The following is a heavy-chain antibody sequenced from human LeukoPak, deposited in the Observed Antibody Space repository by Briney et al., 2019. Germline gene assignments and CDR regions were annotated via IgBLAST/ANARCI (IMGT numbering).Heavy chain of an antibody. CDR1: GYSFTSYW. Sequence: GESLKISCKGSGYSFTSYWIGWVRQMPGKGLEWMGIIYPGDSDTRYSPSFQGQVTISADKSISTAYLQWSCLKASDTAMYYCARQRTAAAGHYYYYGMDVWGQGTTVTVSS. CDR2: IYPGDSDT. CDR3: ARQRTAAAGHYYYYGMDV. D-gene: IGHD6-13*01. V-gene: IGHV5-51*01. J-gene: IGHJ6*02.